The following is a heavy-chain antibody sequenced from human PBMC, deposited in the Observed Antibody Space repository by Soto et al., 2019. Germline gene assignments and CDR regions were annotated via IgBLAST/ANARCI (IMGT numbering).Heavy chain of an antibody. V-gene: IGHV3-7*01. J-gene: IGHJ4*02. CDR2: INQDGSEK. CDR3: ARDGHSSSWAPDY. Sequence: EVQLVESGGDLVQRGGSLRLSCAASGFTFRTYWMSWVRQAPGKGLEWVANINQDGSEKNYVDSVTGRFTISRDNAKNSLYLQMNSLRVEDTAVYYCARDGHSSSWAPDYWGQGTLVTVSS. CDR1: GFTFRTYW. D-gene: IGHD6-13*01.